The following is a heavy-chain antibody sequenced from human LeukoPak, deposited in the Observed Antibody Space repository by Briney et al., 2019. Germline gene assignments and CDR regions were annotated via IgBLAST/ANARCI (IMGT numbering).Heavy chain of an antibody. D-gene: IGHD3-9*01. J-gene: IGHJ3*02. CDR1: GGSISSYY. Sequence: SETLSLTCTVSGGSISSYYWTWIRQPPGEGLEWIGYIYNSRSTNHNPSLNSRVTISVDASKNQFSLKLNSVTAADTAVYYCARRNVLTEGEAFDIWGQGTMVTVSS. CDR2: IYNSRST. V-gene: IGHV4-59*08. CDR3: ARRNVLTEGEAFDI.